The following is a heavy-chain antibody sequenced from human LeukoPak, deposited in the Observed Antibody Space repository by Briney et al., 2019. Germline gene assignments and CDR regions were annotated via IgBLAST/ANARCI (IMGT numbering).Heavy chain of an antibody. CDR3: AKASAAAGLYRINWFDP. CDR2: ISGSGGST. J-gene: IGHJ5*02. V-gene: IGHV3-23*01. CDR1: GFTFSSYA. D-gene: IGHD6-13*01. Sequence: GGSLRLSCAASGFTFSSYAMNWVRQAPGKGLERVSAISGSGGSTYYADSVKGRFTISRDNSKNTLYLRMNSLRAEDTAVYYCAKASAAAGLYRINWFDPWGQGTLVTVSS.